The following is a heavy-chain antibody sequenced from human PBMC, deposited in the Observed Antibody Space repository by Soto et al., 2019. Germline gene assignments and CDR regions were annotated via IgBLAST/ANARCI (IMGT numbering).Heavy chain of an antibody. CDR1: GGSISSGGYY. CDR2: IYYSGST. D-gene: IGHD4-17*01. CDR3: ARDRRGGDYGFDY. J-gene: IGHJ4*02. Sequence: SETLSLTCTVSGGSISSGGYYWSWIRQHPGKGLEWIGYIYYSGSTYYNPSLKSRVTISVDTSKNQFSLKLSSVTAADTAVYYCARDRRGGDYGFDYWGQGTLVTVS. V-gene: IGHV4-31*03.